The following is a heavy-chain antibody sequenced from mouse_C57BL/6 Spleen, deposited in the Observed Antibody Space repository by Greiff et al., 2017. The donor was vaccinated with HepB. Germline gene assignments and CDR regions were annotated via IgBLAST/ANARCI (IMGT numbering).Heavy chain of an antibody. CDR3: ARDKDYYGHPWFAY. D-gene: IGHD2-1*01. V-gene: IGHV5-4*01. CDR1: GFTFSSYA. CDR2: ISDGGSYT. Sequence: EVQLVESGGGLVKPGGSLKLSCAASGFTFSSYAMSWVRQTPEKRLEWVATISDGGSYTYYPDNVKGRFTISRDNAKNNRYLQMSHLKSEDTAMYYCARDKDYYGHPWFAYWGQGTLVTVSA. J-gene: IGHJ3*01.